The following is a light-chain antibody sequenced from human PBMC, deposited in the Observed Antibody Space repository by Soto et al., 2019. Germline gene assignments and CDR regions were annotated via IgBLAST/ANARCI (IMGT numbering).Light chain of an antibody. CDR3: QQYGSSLRT. CDR1: QSVSSSY. V-gene: IGKV3-20*01. CDR2: GAS. J-gene: IGKJ1*01. Sequence: EIVLTQSPGTLSLSPGERATLSCRASQSVSSSYLAWYQQKPSQAPRLLIYGASSSATGITDRFSGGGSGTDFTLTISRLAPEDFAVYYCQQYGSSLRTFGQRTKVEIK.